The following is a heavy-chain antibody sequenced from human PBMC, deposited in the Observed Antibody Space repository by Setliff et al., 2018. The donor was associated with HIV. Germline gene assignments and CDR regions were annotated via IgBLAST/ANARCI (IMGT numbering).Heavy chain of an antibody. Sequence: GASVKVSCKASGDTFSFYGLNWVRQAPGQGLEWMGKIIPKSETTAYAQKFRGRVTITADKSSNTVYMELTRLTSADTAVYYCAREHGEYCSGGTCYHHYYFDYWGPGTLVTVS. D-gene: IGHD2-15*01. V-gene: IGHV1-69*06. CDR1: GDTFSFYG. CDR3: AREHGEYCSGGTCYHHYYFDY. J-gene: IGHJ4*02. CDR2: IIPKSETT.